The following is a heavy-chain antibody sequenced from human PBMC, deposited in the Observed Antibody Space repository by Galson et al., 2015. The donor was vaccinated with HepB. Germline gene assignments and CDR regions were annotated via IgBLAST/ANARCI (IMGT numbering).Heavy chain of an antibody. D-gene: IGHD3/OR15-3a*01. V-gene: IGHV3-9*01. J-gene: IGHJ3*02. CDR3: AKDIGRFLDWWGGDDAFDI. Sequence: SLRLSCAASGFTFDDYAMHWVRQAPGKGLEWVSGISWNSGSIGYADSVKGRFTISRDNAKNSLYLQMNSLRAEDTALYYCAKDIGRFLDWWGGDDAFDIWGQGTMVTVSS. CDR2: ISWNSGSI. CDR1: GFTFDDYA.